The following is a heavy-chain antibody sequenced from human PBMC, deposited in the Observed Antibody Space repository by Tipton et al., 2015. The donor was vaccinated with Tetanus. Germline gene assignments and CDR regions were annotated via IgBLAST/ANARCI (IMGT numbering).Heavy chain of an antibody. CDR3: ARDQGGGRVARLNWFDP. J-gene: IGHJ5*02. D-gene: IGHD3-16*01. CDR1: GGSMNSYY. V-gene: IGHV4-59*12. Sequence: GLVKPSETLSLICTVSGGSMNSYYWSWIRQPPGKGLEWIGYIFYAGSTNSNPSPKSRVTISADTSRNQFSLTLSSVTAADTAVYYCARDQGGGRVARLNWFDPWGQGTLVTVSS. CDR2: IFYAGST.